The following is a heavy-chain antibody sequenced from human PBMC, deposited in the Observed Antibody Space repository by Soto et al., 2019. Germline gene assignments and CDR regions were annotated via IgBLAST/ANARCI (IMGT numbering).Heavy chain of an antibody. J-gene: IGHJ5*02. D-gene: IGHD3-10*01. Sequence: EVQLLESGGGLVQPGGSLTLSCAASGFTFSNYAMSWVRQAPGKGLEWVSAISGGGISTYYADSVRGRFTISRDNSRNTLYLRMNRLRAEDTAVYYCARDAISMVRGTNNRFDPWGQGTLVNVSS. CDR3: ARDAISMVRGTNNRFDP. CDR2: ISGGGIST. CDR1: GFTFSNYA. V-gene: IGHV3-23*01.